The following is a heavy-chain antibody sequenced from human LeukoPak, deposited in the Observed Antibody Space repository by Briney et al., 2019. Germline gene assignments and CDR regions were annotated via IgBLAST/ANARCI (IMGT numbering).Heavy chain of an antibody. CDR1: GFTVSSXY. CDR2: IYFGGTT. D-gene: IGHD5/OR15-5a*01. V-gene: IGHV3-53*01. Sequence: LRLSXXASGFTVSSXYMTWVRQAPGQGLEWVSVIYFGGTTYYADSVKGRFTISRDNSKNTVYLQMNSLRVEDTAVYYCARGDGVYVYWGQXXXXXXSS. CDR3: ARGDGVYVY. J-gene: IGHJ4*02.